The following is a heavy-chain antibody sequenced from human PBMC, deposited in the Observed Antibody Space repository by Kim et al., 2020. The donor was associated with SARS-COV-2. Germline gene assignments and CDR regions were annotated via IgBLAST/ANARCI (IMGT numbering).Heavy chain of an antibody. CDR3: ARDFKGDHAN. CDR2: INTNTGNP. Sequence: ASVKVSCKASGYTFTSYAMNWVRQAPGQGLEWMGWINTNTGNPTYAQGFTGRFVFSLDTSVGTAYLQITSLRAEDTAGYYCARDFKGDHANWGKGTLATV. J-gene: IGHJ4*02. V-gene: IGHV7-4-1*02. CDR1: GYTFTSYA. D-gene: IGHD2-21*02.